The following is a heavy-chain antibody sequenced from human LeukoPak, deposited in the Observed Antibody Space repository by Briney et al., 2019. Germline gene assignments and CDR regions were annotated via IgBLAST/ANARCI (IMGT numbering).Heavy chain of an antibody. J-gene: IGHJ4*02. V-gene: IGHV4-59*08. CDR1: GGSISSYY. Sequence: PSETLSLTCIVSGGSISSYYWSWIRQSPGEGLEWIGYIYYSGSTNYNPSLKSRVTISVDTSKNQFSLKLSSVTAADTAVYYCARQITMVRGVTIFDYWGQGTLVTVSS. CDR2: IYYSGST. D-gene: IGHD3-10*01. CDR3: ARQITMVRGVTIFDY.